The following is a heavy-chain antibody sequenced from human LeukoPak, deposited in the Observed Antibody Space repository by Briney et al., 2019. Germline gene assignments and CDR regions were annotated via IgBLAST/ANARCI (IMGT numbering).Heavy chain of an antibody. J-gene: IGHJ4*02. CDR3: AGAAGTHYGDYALDY. CDR2: ISYDGSNK. Sequence: GGSLRLSCAASGFTFSSYAMHWVRQAPGKGLEWVAVISYDGSNKYYADSVKGRFTISRDNSKNTLYLQMNSLRAEDTAVYYCAGAAGTHYGDYALDYWGQGTLVTVSS. D-gene: IGHD4-17*01. V-gene: IGHV3-30-3*01. CDR1: GFTFSSYA.